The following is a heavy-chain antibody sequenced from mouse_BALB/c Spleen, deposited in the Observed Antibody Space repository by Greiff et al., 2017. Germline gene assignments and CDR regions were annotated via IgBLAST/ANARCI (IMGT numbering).Heavy chain of an antibody. D-gene: IGHD1-1*01. Sequence: EVQGVESGGGLVKPGGSLKLSCAASGFTFSSYAMSWVRQTPEKRLEWVASISSGGSTYYPDSVKGRFTISRDNARNILYLQMSSLRSEDTAMYYCANYYGSSYRYFDVWGAGTTVTVSS. V-gene: IGHV5-6-5*01. CDR2: ISSGGST. CDR3: ANYYGSSYRYFDV. J-gene: IGHJ1*01. CDR1: GFTFSSYA.